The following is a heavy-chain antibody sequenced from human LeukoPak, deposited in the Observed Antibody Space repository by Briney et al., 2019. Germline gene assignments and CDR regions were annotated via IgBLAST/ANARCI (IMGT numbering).Heavy chain of an antibody. V-gene: IGHV1-69*06. Sequence: SVKVSCKASGGTFSSYAISWVRQAPGQGLEWMGGIIPIFGTANYAQKFQGRVTITADKSTSTAYTELSSLRSEDTAVYYCARGSMVRGVILLDVWGKGTTVTVSS. D-gene: IGHD3-10*01. CDR3: ARGSMVRGVILLDV. CDR1: GGTFSSYA. J-gene: IGHJ6*04. CDR2: IIPIFGTA.